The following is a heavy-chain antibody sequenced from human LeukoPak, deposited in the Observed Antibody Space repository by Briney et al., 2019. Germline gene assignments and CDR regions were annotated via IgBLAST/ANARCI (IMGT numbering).Heavy chain of an antibody. CDR1: GYIFSNYD. CDR3: ARAFGASSSTIDY. D-gene: IGHD3-16*01. CDR2: VSGGKGNT. Sequence: GASAKVSCKTSGYIFSNYDINWVRQAPGQGLEWMGWVSGGKGNTKYSEKFQGRITITRDTSVTTAYLELSSLRSEDSTVYFCARAFGASSSTIDYWGQGTLVTVSP. J-gene: IGHJ4*02. V-gene: IGHV1-3*01.